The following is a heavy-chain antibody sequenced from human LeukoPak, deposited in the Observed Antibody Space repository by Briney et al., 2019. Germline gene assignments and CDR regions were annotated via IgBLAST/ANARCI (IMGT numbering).Heavy chain of an antibody. CDR2: INTISGGT. V-gene: IGHV1-2*02. CDR3: ARDLFYSVSGTYYNVGRVFNY. Sequence: ASVKVSCKASGYTFTSYYIHWVRQAPGQGLEWIGWINTISGGTNYAQKLQGRVTMTRDTSITTAYMELFNLRFDDTAVYYCARDLFYSVSGTYYNVGRVFNYWGQGTLVTVSS. J-gene: IGHJ4*02. CDR1: GYTFTSYY. D-gene: IGHD3-10*01.